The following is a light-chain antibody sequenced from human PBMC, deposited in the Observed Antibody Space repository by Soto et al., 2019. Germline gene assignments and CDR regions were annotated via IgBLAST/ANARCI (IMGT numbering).Light chain of an antibody. Sequence: DIQMTQSPSTLSASVGDRVTITCRASQTISSWLAWYQQKPGKAPKLLIFDASSLESGVPSRFSGSGSGTEFTLTISSLQPDDFAVYFCQQYHNWPYTFGQGTNLEIK. CDR2: DAS. J-gene: IGKJ2*01. CDR3: QQYHNWPYT. CDR1: QTISSW. V-gene: IGKV1-5*01.